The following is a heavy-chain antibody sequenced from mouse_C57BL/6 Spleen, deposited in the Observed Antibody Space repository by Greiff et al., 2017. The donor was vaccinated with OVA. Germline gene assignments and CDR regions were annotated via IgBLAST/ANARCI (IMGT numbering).Heavy chain of an antibody. J-gene: IGHJ1*03. CDR3: AREGDGSSYKRYFDV. V-gene: IGHV1-55*01. CDR2: IYPGSGST. D-gene: IGHD1-1*01. Sequence: QVQLKQPGAELVKPGASVKMSCKASGYTFTSYWITWVKQRPGQGLEWIGDIYPGSGSTNYNEKFKSKATLTVDTSSSTAYMQLSSLTSEDSAVYYCAREGDGSSYKRYFDVWGTGTTVTVSS. CDR1: GYTFTSYW.